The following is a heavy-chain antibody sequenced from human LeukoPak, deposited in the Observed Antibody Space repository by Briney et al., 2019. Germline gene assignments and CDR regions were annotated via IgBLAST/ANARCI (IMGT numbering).Heavy chain of an antibody. V-gene: IGHV4-59*01. CDR3: ARVSRGNSVGGDY. J-gene: IGHJ4*02. CDR1: GGSISSYY. D-gene: IGHD4-23*01. CDR2: IYYSGST. Sequence: SETLSLTCTVSGGSISSYYWSWIRQPPGKGLEWIGYIYYSGSTNYNPSLKSRVTMSVDTSKNQFSLKLSSATAADTAMYYCARVSRGNSVGGDYWGQGTLVTVSS.